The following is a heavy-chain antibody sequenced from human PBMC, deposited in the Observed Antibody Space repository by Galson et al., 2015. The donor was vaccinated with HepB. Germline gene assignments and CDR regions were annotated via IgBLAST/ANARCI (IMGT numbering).Heavy chain of an antibody. CDR3: ARGGRVYYYGSGSYFDY. CDR1: GGTFSSYA. CDR2: IIPIFGTA. D-gene: IGHD3-10*01. Sequence: SVKVSCKASGGTFSSYAISWVRQAPGQGLEWMGGIIPIFGTANYAQKFQGRVTITADESTSTAYMELSSLRSEDTAVYYCARGGRVYYYGSGSYFDYWGQGTLVTVSS. J-gene: IGHJ4*02. V-gene: IGHV1-69*13.